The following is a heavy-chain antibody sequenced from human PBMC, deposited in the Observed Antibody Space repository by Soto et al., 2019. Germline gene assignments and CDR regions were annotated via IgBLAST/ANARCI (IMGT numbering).Heavy chain of an antibody. J-gene: IGHJ3*02. CDR3: ARDYDIVVVVAAFAFDI. V-gene: IGHV3-30-3*01. CDR1: GFTFSSYA. Sequence: QVQLVESGGGVVQPGRSLRLSCAASGFTFSSYAMHWVRQAPGKGLEWVAVISYDGSNKYYADSVKGRFTISRDNSKNTLYLQMNSLRAEDTAVYYCARDYDIVVVVAAFAFDIWGQGTMVTVSS. CDR2: ISYDGSNK. D-gene: IGHD2-15*01.